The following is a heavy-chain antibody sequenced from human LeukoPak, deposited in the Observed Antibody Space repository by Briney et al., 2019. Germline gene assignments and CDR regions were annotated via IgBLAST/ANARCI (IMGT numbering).Heavy chain of an antibody. V-gene: IGHV3-30-3*01. CDR3: ARKTGDC. Sequence: GGSLRLSCAASGFTFSSYAMHWVRQAPGKGLEWVAVISYDGSNKYYADSVKGRFTISRDNSKDTLYLQMNSLRVEDTAVYYCARKTGDCWGQGTLVIVSS. CDR2: ISYDGSNK. D-gene: IGHD1-14*01. CDR1: GFTFSSYA. J-gene: IGHJ4*02.